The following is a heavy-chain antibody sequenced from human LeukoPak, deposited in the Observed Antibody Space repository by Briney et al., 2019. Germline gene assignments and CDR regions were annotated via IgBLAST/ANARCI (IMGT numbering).Heavy chain of an antibody. D-gene: IGHD1-26*01. CDR2: INHSGST. J-gene: IGHJ6*03. V-gene: IGHV4-34*01. Sequence: PSETLSLTCAVYGGSFSGYYWSWIRQPPVKGLEWIGEINHSGSTNYNPSLKSRVTISVDTSKNQFSLKLSSVTAADTAVYYCARGGSIVGVYRAYYYYYMDVWGKGTTVTVSS. CDR3: ARGGSIVGVYRAYYYYYMDV. CDR1: GGSFSGYY.